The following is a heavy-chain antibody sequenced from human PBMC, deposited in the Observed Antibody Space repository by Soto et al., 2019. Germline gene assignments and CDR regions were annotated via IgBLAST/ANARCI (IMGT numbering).Heavy chain of an antibody. CDR3: ARVPRGSSFQYYKAV. J-gene: IGHJ6*03. V-gene: IGHV1-8*01. CDR2: MNLNRGDT. D-gene: IGHD2-2*01. CDR1: GDTFSNCD. Sequence: QVQLGQSGAEVKKPGASVKVSCKASGDTFSNCDINWVRQAAGRGLERMGGMNLNRGDTGYSQKFQGRVTMTRDASTSTAYMELSSLRSEDTSVYYCARVPRGSSFQYYKAVWGKGTTVYVSS.